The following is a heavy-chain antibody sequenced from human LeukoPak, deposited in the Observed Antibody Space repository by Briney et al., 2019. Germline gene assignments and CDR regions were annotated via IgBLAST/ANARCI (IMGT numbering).Heavy chain of an antibody. CDR2: IYPGDSDT. D-gene: IGHD1-26*01. CDR1: GYSFTSYW. V-gene: IGHV5-51*01. Sequence: GESLKISCEGSGYSFTSYWIGWVRQMPGKGLEWVGIIYPGDSDTRYSPSFQGQVTISADKSISTAYLQWSSLKTSDTAMYYCARPADYVGIYRDDYFDYWGQGTLVTVSS. CDR3: ARPADYVGIYRDDYFDY. J-gene: IGHJ4*02.